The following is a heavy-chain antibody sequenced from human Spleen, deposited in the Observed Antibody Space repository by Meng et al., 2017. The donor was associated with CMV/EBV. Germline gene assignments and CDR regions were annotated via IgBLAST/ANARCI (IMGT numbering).Heavy chain of an antibody. CDR2: IFHSGRT. J-gene: IGHJ4*02. CDR3: ARKVYDSSGYYYD. Sequence: CAVSGGSIQNRAWWSWVRQPRGKGLEWIGEIFHSGRTNYNPSLKSRVTISVDKSKNQFSLKLSSVTAADTAVYYCARKVYDSSGYYYDWGQGTLVTVSS. V-gene: IGHV4-4*02. D-gene: IGHD3-22*01. CDR1: GGSIQNRAW.